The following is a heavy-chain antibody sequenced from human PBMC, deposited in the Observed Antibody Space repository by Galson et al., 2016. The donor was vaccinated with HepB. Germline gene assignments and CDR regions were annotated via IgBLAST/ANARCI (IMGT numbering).Heavy chain of an antibody. D-gene: IGHD3-22*01. J-gene: IGHJ3*02. CDR3: ATMFYYYGSGFDRVDAFDI. CDR1: GFIFSSYW. CDR2: IKRDGSEK. Sequence: SLRLSCAASGFIFSSYWMNWVRQAPGKGLEWVADIKRDGSEKYYVDSVGGRFTVSRDNAKNSLYLQMSSLRAEDTAVYYCATMFYYYGSGFDRVDAFDIWGQGTMVTVSS. V-gene: IGHV3-7*01.